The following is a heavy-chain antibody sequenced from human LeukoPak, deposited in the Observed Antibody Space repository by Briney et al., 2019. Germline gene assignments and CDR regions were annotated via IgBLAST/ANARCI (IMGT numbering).Heavy chain of an antibody. J-gene: IGHJ4*02. D-gene: IGHD6-19*01. CDR1: GGSISSLSYY. Sequence: PSETLSLTCSGSGGSISSLSYYWGWVRQPPEKGLEWIGSIYYGGRTYYNPSLKSRVTMPVDTSKNQFSLKLSSVTAADTAIYYCATSVTSSSGWYYGYWGQGSLVTVSS. CDR3: ATSVTSSSGWYYGY. CDR2: IYYGGRT. V-gene: IGHV4-39*01.